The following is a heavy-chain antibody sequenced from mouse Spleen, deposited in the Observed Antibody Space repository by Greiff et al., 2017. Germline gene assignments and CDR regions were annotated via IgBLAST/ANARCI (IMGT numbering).Heavy chain of an antibody. CDR2: IDPSDSYT. V-gene: IGHV1-50*01. J-gene: IGHJ3*01. CDR1: GYTFTSYW. D-gene: IGHD4-1*01. CDR3: ARGLTGKGFAY. Sequence: QVHVKQPGAELVKPGASVKLSCKASGYTFTSYWMQWVKQRPGQGLEWIGEIDPSDSYTNYNQKFKGKATLTVDPSSSTAYMQLSSLTSEDSAVYYCARGLTGKGFAYWGQGTSVTVSA.